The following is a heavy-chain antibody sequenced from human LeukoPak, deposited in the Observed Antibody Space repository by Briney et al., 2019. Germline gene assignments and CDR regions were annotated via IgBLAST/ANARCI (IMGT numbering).Heavy chain of an antibody. CDR2: IIPIFGTA. CDR1: GGTFSSYA. J-gene: IGHJ5*02. Sequence: EASVKVSCKASGGTFSSYAISWVRQAPGQGLEWMGGIIPIFGTANYAQKFQGRVTITADESTSTAYMELSSLRSEDTAVYYCARGRSMVRGVKDWFDPWGQGTLVTVSS. V-gene: IGHV1-69*13. CDR3: ARGRSMVRGVKDWFDP. D-gene: IGHD3-10*01.